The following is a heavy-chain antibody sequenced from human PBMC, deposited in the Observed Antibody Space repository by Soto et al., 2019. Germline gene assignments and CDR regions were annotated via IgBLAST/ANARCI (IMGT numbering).Heavy chain of an antibody. V-gene: IGHV1-69*01. CDR1: GVSFNNNG. D-gene: IGHD3-10*01. Sequence: QVQLVQSGAEVKKPGSSVKVSCKTSGVSFNNNGIGWVRQAPGHGLEWMGGVSPPFRTSNYARKFQGRISITEDAATGTSNMELSSLTSEDTAQYYCARVLYYGSGSYSPYGMDIWGQGTTVTVSS. J-gene: IGHJ6*02. CDR3: ARVLYYGSGSYSPYGMDI. CDR2: VSPPFRTS.